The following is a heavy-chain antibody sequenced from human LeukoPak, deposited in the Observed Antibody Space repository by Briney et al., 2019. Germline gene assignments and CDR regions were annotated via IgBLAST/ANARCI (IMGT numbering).Heavy chain of an antibody. CDR2: ISGDGGSA. J-gene: IGHJ4*02. CDR1: GFNFHDYA. D-gene: IGHD4-17*01. Sequence: GGSLRLSWAASGFNFHDYAMHWVRQAPGKGLEWVSLISGDGGSAYYADSMKGRFTISRDNSKDSLYLQMNSLRTEDTALYYCAKDYNPLYGDHPDYWGQGTLVTVPS. V-gene: IGHV3-43*02. CDR3: AKDYNPLYGDHPDY.